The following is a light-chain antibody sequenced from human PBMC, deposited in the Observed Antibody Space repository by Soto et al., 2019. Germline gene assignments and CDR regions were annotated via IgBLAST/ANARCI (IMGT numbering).Light chain of an antibody. CDR2: GGS. J-gene: IGKJ1*01. CDR1: QSVSSNH. CDR3: QQYSSSRT. V-gene: IGKV3-20*01. Sequence: ESVWTQSPGTLSLSPGERATLSCRASQSVSSNHLAWYQQKPGQAPRLLIYGGSSRATGIPVRFSVSGSETYFTLIITRLEPEDFAVYYCQQYSSSRTFGQGTKVDI.